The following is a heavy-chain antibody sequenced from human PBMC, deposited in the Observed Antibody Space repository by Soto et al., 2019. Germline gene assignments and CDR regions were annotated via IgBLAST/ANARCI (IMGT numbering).Heavy chain of an antibody. CDR1: GFTFSSYA. D-gene: IGHD3-3*01. CDR2: ISGSGGST. Sequence: GGSLRLSCAASGFTFSSYAMSWVRQAPGKGLEWVSAISGSGGSTYYADSVKGRFTISRDNSKNTLYLQMNSLRAEDTAVYYCAKGPGLTAAALFLDYYYYYMDVWGKGTTVTVSS. J-gene: IGHJ6*03. V-gene: IGHV3-23*01. CDR3: AKGPGLTAAALFLDYYYYYMDV.